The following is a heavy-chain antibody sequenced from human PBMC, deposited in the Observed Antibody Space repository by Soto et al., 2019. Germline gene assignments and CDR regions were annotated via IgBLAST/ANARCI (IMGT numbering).Heavy chain of an antibody. J-gene: IGHJ5*02. D-gene: IGHD6-19*01. V-gene: IGHV3-23*01. CDR3: ARDPLLYDSDWYPNWFGP. Sequence: EAQLLESGGGLVQPGGSLRLSCSASGFIFNNYAMSWVRQAPGKGLEWVSGITGYGATTYYAESVKGRFTISRDNSKNTLYLHMSTLTAEDTAVYYCARDPLLYDSDWYPNWFGPWGQGTLVTVSS. CDR1: GFIFNNYA. CDR2: ITGYGATT.